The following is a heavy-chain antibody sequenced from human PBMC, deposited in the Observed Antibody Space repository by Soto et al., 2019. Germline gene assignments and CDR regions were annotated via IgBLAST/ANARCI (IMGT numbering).Heavy chain of an antibody. V-gene: IGHV4-30-2*01. Sequence: QLQLQESGSGLVKPSQTLSLTCAVSGGSISSGGYSWSWIRQPPGKGLEWIGYIYHSGSTYYNPSLKSRVTISVDRSKNQVSLKLSSVTAADTAVYYCASMRVCYASRGYDYWGQGTLVTVSS. J-gene: IGHJ4*02. CDR1: GGSISSGGYS. CDR3: ASMRVCYASRGYDY. D-gene: IGHD3-22*01. CDR2: IYHSGST.